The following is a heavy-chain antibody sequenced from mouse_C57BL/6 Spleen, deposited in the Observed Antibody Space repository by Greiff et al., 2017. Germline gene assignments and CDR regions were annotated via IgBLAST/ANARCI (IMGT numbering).Heavy chain of an antibody. Sequence: QVQLQQPGAELVKPGASVKLSCKASGYTFTSYWMHWVKQRPGQGLEWIGMIHPNSGSTNYNEKFKSKATLTVDKSSSTAYMQLSSLTSEDSAVYYCARGHYGNYENAMDYGGQGTSVTVSS. V-gene: IGHV1-64*01. CDR2: IHPNSGST. CDR1: GYTFTSYW. CDR3: ARGHYGNYENAMDY. J-gene: IGHJ4*01. D-gene: IGHD2-1*01.